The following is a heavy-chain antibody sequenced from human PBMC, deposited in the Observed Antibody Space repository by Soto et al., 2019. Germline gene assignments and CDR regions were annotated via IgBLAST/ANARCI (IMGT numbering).Heavy chain of an antibody. D-gene: IGHD6-13*01. Sequence: SETLSLTCAVYGGSFSGYYWSWIRQPPGKGLEWIGEINHSGSTNYNPSLKSRVTISVDTSKNQFSLKLSSVTAADTAVYYCARGYGSLAAGRGRDYYYGMDVWGQGTTVTVSS. J-gene: IGHJ6*02. CDR1: GGSFSGYY. V-gene: IGHV4-34*01. CDR2: INHSGST. CDR3: ARGYGSLAAGRGRDYYYGMDV.